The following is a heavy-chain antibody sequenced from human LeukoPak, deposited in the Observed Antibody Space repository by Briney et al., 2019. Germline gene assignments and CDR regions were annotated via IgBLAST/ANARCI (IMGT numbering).Heavy chain of an antibody. D-gene: IGHD3-3*01. CDR2: IYYSGST. V-gene: IGHV4-59*01. J-gene: IGHJ4*02. Sequence: PSETLSLTCTVSGGSISSYYWSWIRQPPGKGLEWIGYIYYSGSTNYNPSLKSRVTISVDTSKNQFSLKLSSVTAADTAVYYCAREVFWSGSSRGGFDYWGQGTLVTVSS. CDR1: GGSISSYY. CDR3: AREVFWSGSSRGGFDY.